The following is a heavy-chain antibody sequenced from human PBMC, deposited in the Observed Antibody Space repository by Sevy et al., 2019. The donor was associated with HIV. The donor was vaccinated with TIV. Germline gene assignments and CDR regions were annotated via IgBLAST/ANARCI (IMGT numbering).Heavy chain of an antibody. CDR1: GFTFKNYA. V-gene: IGHV3-7*01. CDR3: AREGSYGDYMLSYYYGMDV. Sequence: GGSLRLSCTASGFTFKNYAMHWVRQAPGKGLEWVASIYQDGSEKYYMDSVKGRFTVSRDNAKNSLFLQMNSLRVEDTAVYYCAREGSYGDYMLSYYYGMDVWGQGTTVTVSS. J-gene: IGHJ6*02. CDR2: IYQDGSEK. D-gene: IGHD4-17*01.